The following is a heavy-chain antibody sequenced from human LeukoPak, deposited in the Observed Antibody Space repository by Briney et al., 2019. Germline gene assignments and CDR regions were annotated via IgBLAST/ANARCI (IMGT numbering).Heavy chain of an antibody. J-gene: IGHJ4*02. Sequence: PGRSLRLSCAASGFTFSSYAMHWVRQAPGKGLEWVAVISYDGSNKYYADSVKGRFTISRDNSKNTLYLQMNSLRAEDTAVYYCARDGAGAGFDYWGQGTLVTVSS. D-gene: IGHD3-10*01. CDR1: GFTFSSYA. CDR3: ARDGAGAGFDY. V-gene: IGHV3-30-3*01. CDR2: ISYDGSNK.